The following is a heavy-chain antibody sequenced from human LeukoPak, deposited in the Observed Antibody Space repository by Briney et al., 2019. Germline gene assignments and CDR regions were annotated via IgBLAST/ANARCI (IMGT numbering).Heavy chain of an antibody. CDR3: AREGDSSSYSWFAFDI. D-gene: IGHD6-13*01. J-gene: IGHJ3*02. Sequence: PGGSLRLSCAASGFTFSSYSMNWVRQAPGKGLEWVSSISSSSSYIYYADSVKSRFTISRDNAKNSLYLQMNSLRAEDTAVYYCAREGDSSSYSWFAFDIWGQGTMVTVSS. V-gene: IGHV3-21*01. CDR2: ISSSSSYI. CDR1: GFTFSSYS.